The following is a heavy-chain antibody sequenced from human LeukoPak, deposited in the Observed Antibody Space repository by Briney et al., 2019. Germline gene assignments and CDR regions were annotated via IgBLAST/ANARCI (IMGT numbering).Heavy chain of an antibody. V-gene: IGHV3-30*02. CDR1: GFTFSSYG. D-gene: IGHD3-22*01. Sequence: PGGSLRLSCAASGFTFSSYGMHWVRQAPGKGLEWVAFIRYDGSNKYYADSVKGRFTISRDNSKNTLYLQMNSLRAEDTAVYYCAKDYYYDSSGYYAPDYWGQGTLVTVSS. CDR2: IRYDGSNK. CDR3: AKDYYYDSSGYYAPDY. J-gene: IGHJ4*02.